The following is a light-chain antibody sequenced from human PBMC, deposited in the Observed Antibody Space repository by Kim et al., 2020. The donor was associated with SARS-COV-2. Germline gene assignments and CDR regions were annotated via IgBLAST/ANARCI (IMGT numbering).Light chain of an antibody. Sequence: SPGESAALSCRASQTVSSTYLAWYQQKQGQAPRLLIYSASTRATGIPHRFSGRGSGTDFTLTISRLEPEDFAVYYCQQYYVSPYTFGPGTKLEI. J-gene: IGKJ2*01. CDR1: QTVSSTY. CDR3: QQYYVSPYT. V-gene: IGKV3-20*01. CDR2: SAS.